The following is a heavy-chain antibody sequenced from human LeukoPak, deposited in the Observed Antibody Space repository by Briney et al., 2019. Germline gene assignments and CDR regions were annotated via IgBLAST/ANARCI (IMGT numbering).Heavy chain of an antibody. Sequence: GGSLRLSCAASGFTFSSYSMNWVRQAPAKGLEWVSSISSSSSYIYYADSVKGRFTISRDNAKNSLYLQMNSLRAEDTAVYYCARDGATTIFGVVTFDYWGQGTLVTVSS. D-gene: IGHD3-3*01. CDR3: ARDGATTIFGVVTFDY. CDR1: GFTFSSYS. J-gene: IGHJ4*02. CDR2: ISSSSSYI. V-gene: IGHV3-21*01.